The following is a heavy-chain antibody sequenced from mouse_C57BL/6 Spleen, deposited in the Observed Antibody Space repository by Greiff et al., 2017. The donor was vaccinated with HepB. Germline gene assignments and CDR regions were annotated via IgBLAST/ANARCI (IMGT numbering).Heavy chain of an antibody. J-gene: IGHJ1*03. CDR3: APGTWYFDV. CDR1: GYSITSGYY. Sequence: EVQLVESGPGLVKPSQSLSLTCSVTGYSITSGYYWNWIRQFPGNKLEWMGYISYDGSNNYNPSLKNRISITRDTSKNQFFLKLNSVTTEDTATYYCAPGTWYFDVWGTGTTVTVSS. D-gene: IGHD4-1*01. CDR2: ISYDGSN. V-gene: IGHV3-6*01.